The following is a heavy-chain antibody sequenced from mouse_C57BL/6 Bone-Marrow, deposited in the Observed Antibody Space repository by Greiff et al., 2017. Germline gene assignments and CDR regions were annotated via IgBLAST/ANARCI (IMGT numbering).Heavy chain of an antibody. D-gene: IGHD1-1*01. CDR3: AGSYGGSYQFAY. CDR1: GYTFTSYG. V-gene: IGHV1-81*01. J-gene: IGHJ3*01. Sequence: QVQLQQSGAELARPGASVKLSCKASGYTFTSYGISWVKQRTGQGLEWIGEIYPRSGNTYYNEKFKGKATLTADKSSSTAYMELRSLTSEDSAVYFCAGSYGGSYQFAYWGQGTLVTVSA. CDR2: IYPRSGNT.